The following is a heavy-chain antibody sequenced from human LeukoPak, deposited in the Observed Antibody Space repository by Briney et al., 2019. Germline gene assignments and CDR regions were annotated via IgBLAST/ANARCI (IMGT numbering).Heavy chain of an antibody. CDR2: TYYRSKWYN. V-gene: IGHV6-1*01. Sequence: SQTLSLTCAISGDSVSSNSAAWSWIRQSPSRGLERLGRTYYRSKWYNDYAVSVKSRITINPDTSKNQFSLQLNSVTPEDTAVYYCARVRSSGWYRGNYYYGMDVWGQGTTVTVSS. D-gene: IGHD6-19*01. J-gene: IGHJ6*02. CDR3: ARVRSSGWYRGNYYYGMDV. CDR1: GDSVSSNSAA.